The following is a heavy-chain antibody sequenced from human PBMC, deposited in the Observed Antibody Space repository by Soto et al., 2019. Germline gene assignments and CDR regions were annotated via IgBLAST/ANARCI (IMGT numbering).Heavy chain of an antibody. CDR3: TGEGASGY. J-gene: IGHJ4*02. CDR1: GFTVSSYG. D-gene: IGHD2-8*02. CDR2: ISRDGGTK. Sequence: QVQLVESGGGVVQPGRSLRLSCAASGFTVSSYGMHWVRQAPGKGLEWVAVISRDGGTKYYADSVKGRFTISRDNSRNTRLLEMNSLRGDDMAVYYCTGEGASGYWGQGTLVTVSS. V-gene: IGHV3-30*03.